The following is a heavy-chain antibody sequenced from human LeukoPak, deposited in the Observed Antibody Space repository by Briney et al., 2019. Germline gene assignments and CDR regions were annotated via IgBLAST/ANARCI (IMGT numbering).Heavy chain of an antibody. J-gene: IGHJ4*02. CDR3: ARNYYDRSGYYYFDY. V-gene: IGHV3-66*01. D-gene: IGHD3-22*01. CDR1: GFTVSSNY. Sequence: PGGSLRLSCAASGFTVSSNYMSWVRQAPGKGLEWVSIIYSGGSTYYADSVKGRFTISRDNSNNTLYLQMNSLRAEDTAVYYCARNYYDRSGYYYFDYWGQGTLVTVSS. CDR2: IYSGGST.